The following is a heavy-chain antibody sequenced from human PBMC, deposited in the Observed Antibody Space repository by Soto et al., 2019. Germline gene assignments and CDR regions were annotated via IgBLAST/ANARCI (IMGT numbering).Heavy chain of an antibody. CDR1: GDSISSSSYY. D-gene: IGHD3-22*01. V-gene: IGHV4-39*01. J-gene: IGHJ4*02. CDR3: ASTALTYDSSGYYYFDY. Sequence: SEALSLISTVSGDSISSSSYYWGWIRQPPGKGLEWIGSIYYSGSTYYNPSLKSRVTISVDTSKNQFSLKLSSVTAADTAVYYCASTALTYDSSGYYYFDYWGQGTPV. CDR2: IYYSGST.